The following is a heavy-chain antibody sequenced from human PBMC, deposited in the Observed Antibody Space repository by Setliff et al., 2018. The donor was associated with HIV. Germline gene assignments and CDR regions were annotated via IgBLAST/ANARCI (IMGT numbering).Heavy chain of an antibody. V-gene: IGHV1-2*02. D-gene: IGHD6-6*01. Sequence: ASVKVSCKASGYSFTAYYMHWVRQAPGQGLEWMGWINPHSGGTNYAQKFQGRATMTRDTSINTAYMGLTRLGSDDTAVYYCAGEAWTSYRSSSGYYYYYMDVWGKGTTVTAP. J-gene: IGHJ6*03. CDR2: INPHSGGT. CDR1: GYSFTAYY. CDR3: AGEAWTSYRSSSGYYYYYMDV.